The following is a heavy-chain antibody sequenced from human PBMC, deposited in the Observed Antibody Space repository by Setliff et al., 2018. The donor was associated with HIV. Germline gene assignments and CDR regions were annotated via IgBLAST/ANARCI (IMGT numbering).Heavy chain of an antibody. J-gene: IGHJ3*02. CDR1: GYTLPELC. Sequence: ASVKVSCKVSGYTLPELCMHWVRQAPGKGLEWMGGFDPEDGETIYAQKFQGRVTITADESTSTAYMELRSLRSDDTAVYYCARASSRLNCSGGSCYRAPYAFDIWGQGTMVTVSS. D-gene: IGHD2-15*01. V-gene: IGHV1-24*01. CDR2: FDPEDGET. CDR3: ARASSRLNCSGGSCYRAPYAFDI.